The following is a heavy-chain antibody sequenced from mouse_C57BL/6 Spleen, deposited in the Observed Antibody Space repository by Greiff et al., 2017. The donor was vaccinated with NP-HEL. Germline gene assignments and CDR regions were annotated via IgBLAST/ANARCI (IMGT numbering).Heavy chain of an antibody. D-gene: IGHD2-1*01. J-gene: IGHJ3*01. CDR1: GFSFSTYG. CDR3: ARPDYYGNYRFAY. V-gene: IGHV5-6*01. Sequence: EVQVVESGGDLVKPGGSLKLSCAASGFSFSTYGMSWVRQTPDKRLEWVATISSGGSYTYYPDSVKGRFTISRDNDKNTLYMQMSSLKSEDTAMYYCARPDYYGNYRFAYWGQGTLVTVSA. CDR2: ISSGGSYT.